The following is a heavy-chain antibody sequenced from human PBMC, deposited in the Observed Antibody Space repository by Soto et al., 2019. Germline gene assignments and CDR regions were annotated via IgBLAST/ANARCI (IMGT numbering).Heavy chain of an antibody. J-gene: IGHJ6*02. V-gene: IGHV3-30-3*01. Sequence: PGGSLRLSCAASGFTFSSYAMHWVRRAPGKGLEWVAVISYDGSNKYYADSVKGRFTISRDNSKNTLYLQMNSLRAEDTAVYYCARDVVMATTYYYGMDVWGQGTTVTVSS. D-gene: IGHD2-21*01. CDR1: GFTFSSYA. CDR2: ISYDGSNK. CDR3: ARDVVMATTYYYGMDV.